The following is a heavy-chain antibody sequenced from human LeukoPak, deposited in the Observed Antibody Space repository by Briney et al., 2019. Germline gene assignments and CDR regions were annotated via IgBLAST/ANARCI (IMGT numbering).Heavy chain of an antibody. CDR2: ISSASNMI. V-gene: IGHV3-48*03. J-gene: IGHJ4*02. Sequence: GGSLRLSCAASGLTFSSYEMNWVRQAPGKGLEWISYISSASNMIYYAESVKGRFTISRDNAKNSLYLQMNSLRAEDTAVYYCATASGSWYRYYFDSWGQGILVTVTS. CDR3: ATASGSWYRYYFDS. D-gene: IGHD6-13*01. CDR1: GLTFSSYE.